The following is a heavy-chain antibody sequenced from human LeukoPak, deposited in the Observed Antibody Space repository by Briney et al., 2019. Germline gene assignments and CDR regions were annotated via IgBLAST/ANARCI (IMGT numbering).Heavy chain of an antibody. Sequence: ASVKVSCKASGGTFSSYAISWVRQVPGQGLEWMGWINPNSGGTNYAQKFQGWVTMTRDTSISTAYMELSRLRSDDTAVYYCARGGTESTMIVVAPPYYFDYWGQGTLVTVSS. V-gene: IGHV1-2*04. CDR1: GGTFSSYA. CDR2: INPNSGGT. CDR3: ARGGTESTMIVVAPPYYFDY. D-gene: IGHD3-22*01. J-gene: IGHJ4*02.